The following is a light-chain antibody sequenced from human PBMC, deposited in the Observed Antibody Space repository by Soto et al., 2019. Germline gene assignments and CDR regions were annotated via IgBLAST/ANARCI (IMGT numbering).Light chain of an antibody. V-gene: IGLV2-11*01. CDR1: SSDVGGYNY. Sequence: QSVLTQPRSVSGSPGRSVTISCTGTSSDVGGYNYVSWYQQHPGKAPKLMIYDVSERPSGVPDRFSGSKSGNTASLTISGLQAEDEADYYCCSYGGSFYVFGTGTKVTVL. CDR3: CSYGGSFYV. J-gene: IGLJ1*01. CDR2: DVS.